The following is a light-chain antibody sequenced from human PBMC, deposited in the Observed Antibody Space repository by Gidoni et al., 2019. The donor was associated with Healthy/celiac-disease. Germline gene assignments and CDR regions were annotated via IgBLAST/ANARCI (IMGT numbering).Light chain of an antibody. CDR2: AAS. J-gene: IGKJ4*01. CDR1: QSISSY. CDR3: QQSYSTPLT. Sequence: DIQMTQSPSSLSASVGDRVTITCRASQSISSYLNWYQQKPGKAPKLQIYAASSLQSGVPSRFSGSGSGTDFTLTISSLQPEDFATFYCQQSYSTPLTFGGGTKEEIK. V-gene: IGKV1-39*01.